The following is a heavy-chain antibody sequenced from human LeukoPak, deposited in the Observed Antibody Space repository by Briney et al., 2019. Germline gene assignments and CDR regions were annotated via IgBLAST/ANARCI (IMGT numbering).Heavy chain of an antibody. D-gene: IGHD1-20*01. CDR2: ISGSVGST. Sequence: GGSLRLSCAASGFTFSSYAMSWVRQAPGKGLEWVSAISGSVGSTYYADSVKGRFTISRDNSKNTLYLQMNSLRAEDTAVYYCAKPGLTGTTQSEFDYWGQGTLVTVSS. J-gene: IGHJ4*02. CDR1: GFTFSSYA. V-gene: IGHV3-23*01. CDR3: AKPGLTGTTQSEFDY.